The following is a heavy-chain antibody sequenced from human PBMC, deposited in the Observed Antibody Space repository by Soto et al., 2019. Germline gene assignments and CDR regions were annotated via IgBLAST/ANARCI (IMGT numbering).Heavy chain of an antibody. D-gene: IGHD6-19*01. CDR2: IKQDGSEK. CDR3: ARDRWLASRGAFDI. Sequence: GGCLRLSCAASGFTFSSYWMSWVRQAPGKGLEWVANIKQDGSEKYYVDSVKGRFTISRDNAKNSLYLQMNSLRAEDTAVYYCARDRWLASRGAFDIWGQGTMVTVSS. CDR1: GFTFSSYW. J-gene: IGHJ3*02. V-gene: IGHV3-7*01.